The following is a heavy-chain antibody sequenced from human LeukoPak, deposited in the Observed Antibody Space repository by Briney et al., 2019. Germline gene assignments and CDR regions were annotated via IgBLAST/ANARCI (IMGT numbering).Heavy chain of an antibody. D-gene: IGHD2-15*01. CDR3: AREKGFY. J-gene: IGHJ4*02. V-gene: IGHV1-46*01. Sequence: SVKASCKASGYAFTSFSMHWVRQAPGQGLGWMGVIYPSAGGSTRYTQQFQGTVTMTRDTSTSTVYMELSSLTSEDTAVYYCAREKGFYWGQGTLVTVSS. CDR1: GYAFTSFS. CDR2: IYPSAGGST.